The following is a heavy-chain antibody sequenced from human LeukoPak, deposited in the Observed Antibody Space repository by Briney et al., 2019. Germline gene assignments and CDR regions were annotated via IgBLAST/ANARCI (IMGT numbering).Heavy chain of an antibody. CDR1: GFTFSSYG. D-gene: IGHD6-13*01. J-gene: IGHJ5*02. V-gene: IGHV3-23*01. CDR2: ISGSGGST. CDR3: AKDSDELIAATYNWFDP. Sequence: PGGSLRLSCAASGFTFSSYGMSWVRQAPGKGLEWVSGISGSGGSTYYAESVKGRFTISRDNSQDTLYLQINSLRAEDTAVYYCAKDSDELIAATYNWFDPWGQGTLVTVSS.